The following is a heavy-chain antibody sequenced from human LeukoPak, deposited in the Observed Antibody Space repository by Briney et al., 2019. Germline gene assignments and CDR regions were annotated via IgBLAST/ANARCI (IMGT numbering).Heavy chain of an antibody. Sequence: GGSLRLSCAASGFTFSSYGMHWVRQAPGKGLEWVAVISYDGSNKYYADSVKGRFTISRDNSKNTLYLQMNSLRAEDTAVYYCAKQLGSAGSDAFDLWGQGTRVTVSS. D-gene: IGHD6-13*01. CDR2: ISYDGSNK. V-gene: IGHV3-30*18. J-gene: IGHJ3*01. CDR1: GFTFSSYG. CDR3: AKQLGSAGSDAFDL.